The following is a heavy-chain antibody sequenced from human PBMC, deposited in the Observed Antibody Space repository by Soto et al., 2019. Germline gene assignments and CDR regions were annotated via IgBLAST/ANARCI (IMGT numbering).Heavy chain of an antibody. J-gene: IGHJ3*02. CDR1: GFTFSSYE. D-gene: IGHD3-9*01. V-gene: IGHV3-48*03. Sequence: EVQLVASGGGLVQPGGSLRLSCAASGFTFSSYEMNWVRQAPGKGLEWVSYISSSGSTIYYADSVKGRFTISRDNAKNSLSLQMNGLRAEDTAVYYCARDGKSYDILTGYYKVAFDSWGQGTMVTVSS. CDR3: ARDGKSYDILTGYYKVAFDS. CDR2: ISSSGSTI.